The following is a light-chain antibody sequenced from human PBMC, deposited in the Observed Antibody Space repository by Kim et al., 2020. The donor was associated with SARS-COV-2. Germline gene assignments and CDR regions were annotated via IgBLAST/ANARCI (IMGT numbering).Light chain of an antibody. CDR1: SLRTYY. J-gene: IGLJ3*02. V-gene: IGLV3-19*01. CDR3: DSRDSSGNHWV. Sequence: SSELTQGPAVSVALGQAVRITCQGDSLRTYYATWYQQKPGQAPLLLIFGDNNRPFGIPDRFSGSRSGDTASLTITGAQAEDEADYYCDSRDSSGNHWVFGGGTKLTVL. CDR2: GDN.